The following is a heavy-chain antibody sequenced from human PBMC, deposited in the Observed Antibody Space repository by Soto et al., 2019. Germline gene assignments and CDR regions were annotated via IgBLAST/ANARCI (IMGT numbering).Heavy chain of an antibody. CDR3: ARDVYGDQAWFDP. D-gene: IGHD4-17*01. CDR2: IYYSGST. V-gene: IGHV4-31*03. Sequence: QVQLQESGPGLVKPSQTLSLTCTVSGGSISSGGYYWSWIRQHPGKGLEWIGCIYYSGSTYYNPSLKSRVTISVDTSKNQLSLKLSSVTAADTAVYYCARDVYGDQAWFDPWGQGTLVTVSS. CDR1: GGSISSGGYY. J-gene: IGHJ5*02.